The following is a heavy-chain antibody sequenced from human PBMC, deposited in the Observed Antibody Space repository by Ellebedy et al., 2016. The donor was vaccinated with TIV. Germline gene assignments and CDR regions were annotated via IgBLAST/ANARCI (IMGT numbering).Heavy chain of an antibody. J-gene: IGHJ4*02. CDR2: ISHSSGTT. V-gene: IGHV3-48*01. D-gene: IGHD4-17*01. CDR3: AGYGDFSY. CDR1: GLAFSSYD. Sequence: GESLKISCAASGLAFSSYDMHWVRQAPGKGLEWVSFISHSSGTTFYADSVRGRFTISRDNAKNSLSLQMNSLSVDDTAVYYCAGYGDFSYWGQGTLVTVSS.